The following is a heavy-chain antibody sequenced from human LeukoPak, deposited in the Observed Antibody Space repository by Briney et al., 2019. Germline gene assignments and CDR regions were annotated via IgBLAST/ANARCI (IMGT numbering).Heavy chain of an antibody. CDR1: GFTFSDYS. Sequence: GGSLRLSCAASGFTFSDYSMNWVRQAPGKGLEWISYIGIDSGNTNYADSVKGRFTISGDKAKNSLYLQMNSLRVGDTAVYYCARDYKYAFDNWGQGTLVTVSS. CDR2: IGIDSGNT. D-gene: IGHD5-24*01. V-gene: IGHV3-48*01. J-gene: IGHJ4*02. CDR3: ARDYKYAFDN.